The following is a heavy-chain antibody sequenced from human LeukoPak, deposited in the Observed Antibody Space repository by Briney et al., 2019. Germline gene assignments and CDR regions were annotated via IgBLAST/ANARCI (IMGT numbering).Heavy chain of an antibody. V-gene: IGHV3-7*01. J-gene: IGHJ4*02. CDR3: ARDAYSGYDFDY. Sequence: GGSLRLSCAASGFTFSTYWMSWVRQAPGKGLEWGANIKQDGSEKYYVDSVKSRFTISRDNTKNSLYLQMNSLRAEDTAVYYCARDAYSGYDFDYWGQGTLVTVSS. CDR1: GFTFSTYW. D-gene: IGHD5-12*01. CDR2: IKQDGSEK.